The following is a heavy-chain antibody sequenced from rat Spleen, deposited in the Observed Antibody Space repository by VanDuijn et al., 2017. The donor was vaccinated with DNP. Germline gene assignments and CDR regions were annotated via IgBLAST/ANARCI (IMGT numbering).Heavy chain of an antibody. CDR1: GFTFRDYG. CDR3: ATGVYGGYEDWFAN. V-gene: IGHV5-34*01. CDR2: ISNSGTYI. D-gene: IGHD1-11*01. J-gene: IGHJ3*01. Sequence: EVQLVESGGGLVQPGRSLKLSCFASGFTFRDYGMNWIRQAPGKGLEWISSISNSGTYIYYADTVKGRFTISRDNAQDTQYRQMDSLRPEDTATYYCATGVYGGYEDWFANWGQGTLVTVSS.